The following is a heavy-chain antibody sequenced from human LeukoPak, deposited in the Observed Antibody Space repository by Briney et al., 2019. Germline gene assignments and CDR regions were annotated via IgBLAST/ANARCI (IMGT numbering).Heavy chain of an antibody. J-gene: IGHJ5*02. CDR2: IYTSGSA. CDR1: GGSISSGSYY. D-gene: IGHD2-2*01. CDR3: ARGTHIVVVPAAILFDP. Sequence: SQTLSLTCTVSGGSISSGSYYWSWIRQPAGKGLEWIGRIYTSGSANYNPSLKSRVTISVDTSKNQLSLKLSSVTAADTAVYYCARGTHIVVVPAAILFDPWGQGTLVTVSS. V-gene: IGHV4-61*02.